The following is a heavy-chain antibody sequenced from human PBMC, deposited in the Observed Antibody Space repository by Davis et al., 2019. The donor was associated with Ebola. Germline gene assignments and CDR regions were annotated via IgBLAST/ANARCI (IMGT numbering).Heavy chain of an antibody. CDR2: ISGSGGSP. CDR1: GFTFSGYA. CDR3: AKAYSPSGAFLEWLDYYYYGMDV. V-gene: IGHV3-23*01. D-gene: IGHD3-3*01. J-gene: IGHJ6*02. Sequence: GESLKISCAASGFTFSGYAMTWVRQAPGKGLEWVPPISGSGGSPYYADSVKGRFTISRDNSKNTLYLQMNSLRAEDTAVYYCAKAYSPSGAFLEWLDYYYYGMDVWGQGTTVTVSS.